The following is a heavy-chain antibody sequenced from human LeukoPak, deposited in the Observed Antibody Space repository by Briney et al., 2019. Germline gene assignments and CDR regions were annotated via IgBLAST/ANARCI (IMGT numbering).Heavy chain of an antibody. V-gene: IGHV4-39*01. D-gene: IGHD6-19*01. CDR2: IYYSGST. Sequence: SETLSLTCTVSGGSISSSSYYWGWIRQPPGKGLEWIGSIYYSGSTYYNPSLKSRVTISVDTSKNQFSLKLSSVAAADTAVYYCARKVAGRFDYWGQGTLVTVSS. CDR1: GGSISSSSYY. J-gene: IGHJ4*02. CDR3: ARKVAGRFDY.